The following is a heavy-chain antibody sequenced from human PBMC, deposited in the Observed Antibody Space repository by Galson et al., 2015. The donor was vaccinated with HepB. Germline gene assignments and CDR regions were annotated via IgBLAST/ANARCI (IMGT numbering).Heavy chain of an antibody. J-gene: IGHJ4*02. CDR2: ISGSGGAT. CDR3: AKGTVVPAAVGSFDY. Sequence: SLRLSCAASGFTFSSNAMTWVRQAPGKGLEWVSTISGSGGATYYADSVKGRFSISRDNSKNTLYLQMNNLRAEDTAVYYCAKGTVVPAAVGSFDYWGQGTLVTVSS. CDR1: GFTFSSNA. D-gene: IGHD2-2*01. V-gene: IGHV3-23*01.